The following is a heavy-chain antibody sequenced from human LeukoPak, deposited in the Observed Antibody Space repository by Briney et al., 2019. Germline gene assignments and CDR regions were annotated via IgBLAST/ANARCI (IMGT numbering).Heavy chain of an antibody. CDR1: GYSFTSYW. J-gene: IGHJ5*02. D-gene: IGHD3-10*01. CDR3: ARHCSGSRRFGELFFSLQGWFDP. CDR2: IYPGDSDT. V-gene: IGHV5-51*01. Sequence: GESLKISCKGSGYSFTSYWIGWVRQMPGKGLEWMGIIYPGDSDTRYSPSFQGQVTISADKSISTAYLQWSSLKASDTAMYYCARHCSGSRRFGELFFSLQGWFDPWGQGTLVTVSS.